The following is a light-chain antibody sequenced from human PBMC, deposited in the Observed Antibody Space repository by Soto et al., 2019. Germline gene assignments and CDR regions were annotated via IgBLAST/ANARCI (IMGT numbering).Light chain of an antibody. Sequence: MRQSPATLSVSPGDRVTITCRASQSFGRWLAWYQQKPGKAPKLLIYDASSLESGVPSRFSGSGSGTEFTLTISSLQPDDFATYYCQQYNSYLTFGQGTKVDIK. CDR1: QSFGRW. CDR3: QQYNSYLT. J-gene: IGKJ1*01. V-gene: IGKV1-5*01. CDR2: DAS.